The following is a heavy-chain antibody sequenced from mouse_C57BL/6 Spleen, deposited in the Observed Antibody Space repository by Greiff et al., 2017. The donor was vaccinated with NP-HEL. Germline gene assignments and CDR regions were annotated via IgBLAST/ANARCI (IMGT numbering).Heavy chain of an antibody. D-gene: IGHD4-1*01. CDR2: IRNKANGYTT. Sequence: EVMLVESGGGLVQPGGSLSLSCAASGFTFTDYYMSWVRQPPGKALEWLGFIRNKANGYTTEYSASVKGRFTISRDNSQSILYLQMNALRAEDSATYYCARGGGTKGNYFDYWGQGTTLTVSS. CDR1: GFTFTDYY. V-gene: IGHV7-3*01. J-gene: IGHJ2*01. CDR3: ARGGGTKGNYFDY.